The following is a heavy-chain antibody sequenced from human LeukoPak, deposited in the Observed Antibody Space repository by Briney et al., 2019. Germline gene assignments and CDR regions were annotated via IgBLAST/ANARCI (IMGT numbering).Heavy chain of an antibody. J-gene: IGHJ4*02. Sequence: GGSLRLSCAASGFSFSNYGLNWVRKAPGKGLEWVSYISSSSTTINYADSVKGRFTISRDNAKNSLYVQMSSLRAEDTAVYYCARVRCTSTSCFRDYWGQGTLVTVSS. CDR3: ARVRCTSTSCFRDY. CDR2: ISSSSTTI. D-gene: IGHD2-2*01. V-gene: IGHV3-48*01. CDR1: GFSFSNYG.